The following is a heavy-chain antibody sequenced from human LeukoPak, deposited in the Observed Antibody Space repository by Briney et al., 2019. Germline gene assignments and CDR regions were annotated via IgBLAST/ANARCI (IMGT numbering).Heavy chain of an antibody. D-gene: IGHD6-13*01. V-gene: IGHV4-34*01. CDR2: INHSGST. CDR3: ASSSGHSSSYPRS. Sequence: SETLSLTCAVYGGSFSGYYWSWIRQPPGKGLEWIGEINHSGSTNYNPSLKSRVTISVDTSKNQFSLKLSSVTAADTAVYYCASSSGHSSSYPRSWGQGTLVTVSS. J-gene: IGHJ4*02. CDR1: GGSFSGYY.